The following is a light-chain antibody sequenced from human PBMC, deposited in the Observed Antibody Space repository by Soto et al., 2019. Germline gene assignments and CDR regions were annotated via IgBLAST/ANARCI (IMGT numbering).Light chain of an antibody. CDR2: DVS. V-gene: IGLV2-14*01. CDR1: SSDVGAYNF. J-gene: IGLJ2*01. CDR3: SSYTSSFTLV. Sequence: HSVLTQPASVSGSPGQSITISCTGTSSDVGAYNFVSWYQQHPGKVPKLVIYDVSNRPSGVSNRFSGFKSGNTGSLTVSGLQAEDEADYYCSSYTSSFTLVFGGGTKLTVL.